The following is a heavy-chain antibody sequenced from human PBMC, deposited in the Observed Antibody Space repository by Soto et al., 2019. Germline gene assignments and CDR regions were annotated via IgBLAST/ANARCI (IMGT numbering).Heavy chain of an antibody. Sequence: ASVKVSCKVSGYFLTALSIHWVLQAPGKGLAWMGGFDREDGETIYAQKFQGRVTMTEDRSTDAAYMELSSLTSEDTAIYYCAHGEGIVKSIVYFDSWGQGTLVTASS. D-gene: IGHD1-26*01. CDR3: AHGEGIVKSIVYFDS. V-gene: IGHV1-24*01. CDR2: FDREDGET. CDR1: GYFLTALS. J-gene: IGHJ4*02.